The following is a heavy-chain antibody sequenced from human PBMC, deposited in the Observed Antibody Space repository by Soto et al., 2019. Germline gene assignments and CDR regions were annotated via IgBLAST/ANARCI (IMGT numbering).Heavy chain of an antibody. V-gene: IGHV4-34*01. D-gene: IGHD3-10*01. CDR2: INHSGST. CDR3: ARGGWFGDHGWFDP. CDR1: GGSFSGYY. Sequence: ASETLSLTCAVYGGSFSGYYWSWIRQPPGKGLEWIGEINHSGSTNYNPSLKSRVTISVDTSKNQFSLKLSSVTAADTAAYYCARGGWFGDHGWFDPWGQGTLVTVSS. J-gene: IGHJ5*02.